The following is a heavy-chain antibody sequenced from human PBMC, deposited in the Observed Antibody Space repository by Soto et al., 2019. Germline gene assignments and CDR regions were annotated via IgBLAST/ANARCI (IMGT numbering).Heavy chain of an antibody. CDR2: IDYSGST. CDR1: GGSISSYN. D-gene: IGHD3-10*01. CDR3: ATTYYYGSGIYSPPHYLDY. Sequence: WETLCLTCAVSGGSISSYNWSWIRQPPGKGLEWVGYIDYSGSTNYNPTLKSRVTIAVDTSKNQFSLKLSSVTAADTAVYYCATTYYYGSGIYSPPHYLDYWGQGTLVTVSS. V-gene: IGHV4-59*01. J-gene: IGHJ4*02.